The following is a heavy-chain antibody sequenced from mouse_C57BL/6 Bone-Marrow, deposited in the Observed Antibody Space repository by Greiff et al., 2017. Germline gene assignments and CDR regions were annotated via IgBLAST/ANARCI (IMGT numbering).Heavy chain of an antibody. D-gene: IGHD2-1*01. CDR3: ARGGGNYSFAY. CDR2: IYPGDGDT. CDR1: GYAFSSSW. J-gene: IGHJ3*01. Sequence: QVQLQQSGPELVKPGASVKISCKASGYAFSSSWMNWVKQRPGKGLEWIGRIYPGDGDTNYNGKFKGKATLTADKSSSTAYMQLSSLTSEDSAVYFCARGGGNYSFAYWGQGTLVTVSA. V-gene: IGHV1-82*01.